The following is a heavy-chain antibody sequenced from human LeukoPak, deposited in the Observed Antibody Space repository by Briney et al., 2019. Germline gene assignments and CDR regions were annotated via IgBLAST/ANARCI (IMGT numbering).Heavy chain of an antibody. CDR1: GGSIDSGSYY. CDR3: ASQSFIAAVNPVDY. V-gene: IGHV4-39*07. D-gene: IGHD6-13*01. Sequence: SETLSLTCSVSGGSIDSGSYYWSWVRLPPEKGLEWIASIHYTGSTYYNPSLKSRSTISVDKSKNQFSLKLSSVTAADTAVYYCASQSFIAAVNPVDYWGQGTLVTVSS. J-gene: IGHJ4*02. CDR2: IHYTGST.